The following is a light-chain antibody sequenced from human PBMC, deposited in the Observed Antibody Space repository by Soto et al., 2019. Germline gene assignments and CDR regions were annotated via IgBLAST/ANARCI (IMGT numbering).Light chain of an antibody. J-gene: IGLJ2*01. CDR3: PSYDSSLSGSV. Sequence: QSVLTQPPSVSGAPGQRVTIYCTRNSSNIGAGFDVHWYQQLPGKAPKLLIFGNTNRPSGVPDRFSGSKSGTSASLAITGLQAEDEADYYCPSYDSSLSGSVFGGGTKLTVL. V-gene: IGLV1-40*01. CDR1: SSNIGAGFD. CDR2: GNT.